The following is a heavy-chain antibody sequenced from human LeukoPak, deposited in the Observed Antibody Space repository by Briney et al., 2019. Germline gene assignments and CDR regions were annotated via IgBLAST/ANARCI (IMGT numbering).Heavy chain of an antibody. D-gene: IGHD3-22*01. CDR1: EFTFSSYS. Sequence: PGGSLRLSCAASEFTFSSYSMTWVRQAPGRGLEWVASIAGVSSSIYYGDSMKGRFTISRDNANNSLYLQMNHLRAEDTAVYFCARGREYSYDSSVYHDYWGQGTLVTVSS. J-gene: IGHJ4*02. CDR3: ARGREYSYDSSVYHDY. CDR2: IAGVSSSI. V-gene: IGHV3-21*01.